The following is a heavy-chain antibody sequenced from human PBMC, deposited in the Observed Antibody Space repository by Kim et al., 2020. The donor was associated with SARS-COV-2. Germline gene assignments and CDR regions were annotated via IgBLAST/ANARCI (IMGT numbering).Heavy chain of an antibody. V-gene: IGHV4-34*01. CDR2: INHSGST. J-gene: IGHJ6*02. CDR1: GGSFSGYY. CDR3: ARGRLHDCGGDCYPTTEFYYYGMDV. Sequence: SETLSLTCAVYGGSFSGYYWSWIRQPPGKGLEWIGEINHSGSTNYNPSLKSRVTISVDTSKNQFSLKLSSVTAADTAVYYCARGRLHDCGGDCYPTTEFYYYGMDVWGQGTTVTVSS. D-gene: IGHD2-21*02.